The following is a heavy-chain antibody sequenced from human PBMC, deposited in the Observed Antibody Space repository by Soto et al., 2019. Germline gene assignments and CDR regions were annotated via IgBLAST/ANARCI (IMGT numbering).Heavy chain of an antibody. Sequence: GGSLRLSCAASGFTFGSYAMSWVRQAPGKGLEWVSAISGSGGSTYYADSVKGRFTISRDNSKNTLYLQMNSLRAEDTAVYYCARDWAIAVAGLNWFDPWGQGTLVTVSS. CDR2: ISGSGGST. V-gene: IGHV3-23*01. CDR3: ARDWAIAVAGLNWFDP. J-gene: IGHJ5*02. CDR1: GFTFGSYA. D-gene: IGHD6-19*01.